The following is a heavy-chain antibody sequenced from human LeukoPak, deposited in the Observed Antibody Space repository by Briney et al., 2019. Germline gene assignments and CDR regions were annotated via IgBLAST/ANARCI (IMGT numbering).Heavy chain of an antibody. V-gene: IGHV3-30*18. CDR1: GFTFSSYG. Sequence: PGGSLRLSCAASGFTFSSYGMHWVRQAPGKGLEWVAVISYDGSSKYYADSVKGRFTISRDNSKNTLYLQMNSLRAEDTAVYYCAKGLDFWSGYYPGYWGQGTLVTVSS. CDR3: AKGLDFWSGYYPGY. CDR2: ISYDGSSK. D-gene: IGHD3-3*01. J-gene: IGHJ4*02.